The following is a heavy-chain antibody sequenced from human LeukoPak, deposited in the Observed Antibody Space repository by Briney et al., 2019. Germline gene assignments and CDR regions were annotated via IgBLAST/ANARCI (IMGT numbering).Heavy chain of an antibody. CDR1: GFTFSSYS. V-gene: IGHV3-21*01. Sequence: GGSLRLSCAASGFTFSSYSMNWVRQAPGKRQEWVSSIGSSSSYIYYADSVKGRFTISRDNAKNSLYLQMNSLRAEDTAVYYCARGGWIDAFDIWGQGTMVTVSS. CDR2: IGSSSSYI. J-gene: IGHJ3*02. CDR3: ARGGWIDAFDI. D-gene: IGHD6-19*01.